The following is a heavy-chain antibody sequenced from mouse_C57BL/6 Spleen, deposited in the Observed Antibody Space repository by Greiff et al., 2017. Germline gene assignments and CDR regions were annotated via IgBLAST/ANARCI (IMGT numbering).Heavy chain of an antibody. CDR2: IRLKSDNYAT. CDR1: GFTFSNYW. J-gene: IGHJ3*01. Sequence: EVQLVESGGGLVQPGGSMKLSCVASGFTFSNYWMNWVRQSPEKGLEWVAQIRLKSDNYATHYAESVKGRFTISRDDSKSSVYLQMNNLRAEDTGIYYCTGPTRWFAYWGQGTLVTVSA. CDR3: TGPTRWFAY. V-gene: IGHV6-3*01.